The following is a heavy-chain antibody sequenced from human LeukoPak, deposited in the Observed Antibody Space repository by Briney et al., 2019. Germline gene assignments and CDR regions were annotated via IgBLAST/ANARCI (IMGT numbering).Heavy chain of an antibody. CDR2: INPNSGGT. J-gene: IGHJ4*02. Sequence: ASVKVSCKASGYTFTGYYMHWVRQAPGQGLEWMGWINPNSGGTNYAQKFQGRVTMTRDTSISTAYMELSSLRSEDTAVYYCARVSSNSRGXYFDYWGQGTLVTVSS. D-gene: IGHD7-27*01. CDR1: GYTFTGYY. CDR3: ARVSSNSRGXYFDY. V-gene: IGHV1-2*02.